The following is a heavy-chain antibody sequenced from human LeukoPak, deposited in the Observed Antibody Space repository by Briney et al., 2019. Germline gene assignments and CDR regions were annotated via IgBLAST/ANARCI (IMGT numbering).Heavy chain of an antibody. Sequence: SVKVSCKASGGTFSSYAISWVRQAPGQGLEWMGGIIPIFGTANYAQKFQGRVTITTDESTSTAYMELSSLRSENTAVYYRARAVVIAAAGTGGFDPWGQGTLVTVSS. CDR2: IIPIFGTA. CDR1: GGTFSSYA. J-gene: IGHJ5*02. D-gene: IGHD6-13*01. CDR3: ARAVVIAAAGTGGFDP. V-gene: IGHV1-69*05.